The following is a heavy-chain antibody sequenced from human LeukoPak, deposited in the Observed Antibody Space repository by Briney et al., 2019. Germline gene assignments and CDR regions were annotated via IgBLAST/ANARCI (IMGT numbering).Heavy chain of an antibody. CDR1: GFTFSNFA. CDR2: MSYDGSNK. J-gene: IGHJ4*02. Sequence: GGSLRLSCAASGFTFSNFAIHWVRQAPGKGLEWMAFMSYDGSNKYYADSVKGRFTISRDNSKNTLYLLMDGLTTEDTAVYYCARFRTARAYDAFQYWGQGTLVTVSS. CDR3: ARFRTARAYDAFQY. D-gene: IGHD5-12*01. V-gene: IGHV3-30*04.